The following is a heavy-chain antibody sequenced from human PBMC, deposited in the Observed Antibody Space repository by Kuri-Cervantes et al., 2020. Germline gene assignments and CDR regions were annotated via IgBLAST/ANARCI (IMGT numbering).Heavy chain of an antibody. D-gene: IGHD6-19*01. CDR2: ISAYNGNT. Sequence: ASVKVSCKASGYTFTSYGISWVRQAPGQGLEWMGWISAYNGNTNYAQKLQGRVTMTTDTSTSTAYMELRRLRSDDTAVYYCARDSGGQWLVGYFDYWGQGTLVTVSS. CDR1: GYTFTSYG. J-gene: IGHJ4*02. CDR3: ARDSGGQWLVGYFDY. V-gene: IGHV1-18*01.